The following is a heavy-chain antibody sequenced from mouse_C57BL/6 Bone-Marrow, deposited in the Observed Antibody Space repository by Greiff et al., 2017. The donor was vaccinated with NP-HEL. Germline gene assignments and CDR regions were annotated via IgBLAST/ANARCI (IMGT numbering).Heavy chain of an antibody. CDR3: ARGLRSLAWFAY. Sequence: VQLQQSGAELARPGASVKLSCKASGYTFTSYGISWVKQRTGQGLEWIGEIYPRSGNTYYTEKFKGKATLTADKSSSTAYMELRSLTSEDSAVYFCARGLRSLAWFAYWGQGTLVTVSA. V-gene: IGHV1-81*01. CDR2: IYPRSGNT. J-gene: IGHJ3*01. CDR1: GYTFTSYG. D-gene: IGHD1-1*01.